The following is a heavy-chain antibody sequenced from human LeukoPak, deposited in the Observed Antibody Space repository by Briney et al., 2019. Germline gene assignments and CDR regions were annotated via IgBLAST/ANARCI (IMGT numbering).Heavy chain of an antibody. V-gene: IGHV4-38-2*01. J-gene: IGHJ4*02. CDR3: ASQTYYDFWSGYYMEFDY. CDR2: IYHSGST. CDR1: GYSISSGYY. D-gene: IGHD3-3*01. Sequence: SETLSLTCAVSGYSISSGYYWGWIRQPPGKGLEWIGSIYHSGSTYYNPSLKSRVTISVDTSENQFSLKLSSVTAADTAVYYCASQTYYDFWSGYYMEFDYWGQGTLVTVSS.